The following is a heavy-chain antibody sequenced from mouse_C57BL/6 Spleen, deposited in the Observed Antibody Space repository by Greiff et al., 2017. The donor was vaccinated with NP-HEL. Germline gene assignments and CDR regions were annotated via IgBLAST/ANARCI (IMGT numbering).Heavy chain of an antibody. CDR2: IYPGDGDT. V-gene: IGHV1-82*01. CDR1: GYAFSSSW. J-gene: IGHJ1*03. D-gene: IGHD6-1*01. CDR3: ARASPPV. Sequence: QVQLQQSGPELVKPGASVKISCKASGYAFSSSWMNWVKQRPGKGLEWIGRIYPGDGDTNYNGKFKGKATLTADKSSSTAYMQLSSLTSEDSAVYFCARASPPVWGTGTTVTVSS.